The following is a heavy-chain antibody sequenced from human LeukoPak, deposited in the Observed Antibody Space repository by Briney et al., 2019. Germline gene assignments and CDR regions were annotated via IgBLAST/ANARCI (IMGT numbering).Heavy chain of an antibody. D-gene: IGHD6-13*01. J-gene: IGHJ4*02. CDR3: ARDHREEYSSSWHPIDY. CDR1: GYTFTSYG. Sequence: ASVKVSCKASGYTFTSYGISWVRQAPGQGLEWMGWISAYNGNTNYAQKLQGRVTMTTDTSTSTAYMELRSLRSDDTAVYYCARDHREEYSSSWHPIDYWGQGTLVTVSS. V-gene: IGHV1-18*01. CDR2: ISAYNGNT.